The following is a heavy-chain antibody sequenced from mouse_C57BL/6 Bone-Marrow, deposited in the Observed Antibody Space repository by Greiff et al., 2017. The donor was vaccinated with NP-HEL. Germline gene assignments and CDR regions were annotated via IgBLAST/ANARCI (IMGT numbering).Heavy chain of an antibody. V-gene: IGHV8-12*01. CDR2: IYWDDDK. D-gene: IGHD4-1*01. Sequence: QVTLKESGPGILQSSQTLSLTCSFSGFSLSTSGMGVSWIRQPSGKGLEWLVHIYWDDDKRNNPSLKSRLTISKDTSRNQVFLKITSVDTADTATYYCARRIANFPFDYWGQGTTLTVSS. CDR1: GFSLSTSGMG. J-gene: IGHJ2*01. CDR3: ARRIANFPFDY.